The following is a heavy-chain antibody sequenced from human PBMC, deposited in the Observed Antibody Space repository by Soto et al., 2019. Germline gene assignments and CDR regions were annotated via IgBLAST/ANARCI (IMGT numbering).Heavy chain of an antibody. Sequence: SGPTLVNPTPTLTLTCTFSGFSLSTSGMRVSWISQPPGKALEWLARIDWDDDKFYSTSLKTRLTISKDTSKNQVVLTMTNMDPVDTATYYCSRIRAAAGYFDYWGQGTLVTVSS. CDR2: IDWDDDK. CDR1: GFSLSTSGMR. V-gene: IGHV2-70*04. CDR3: SRIRAAAGYFDY. D-gene: IGHD6-13*01. J-gene: IGHJ4*02.